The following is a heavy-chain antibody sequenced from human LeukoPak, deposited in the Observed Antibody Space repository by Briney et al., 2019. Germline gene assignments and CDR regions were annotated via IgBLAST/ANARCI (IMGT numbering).Heavy chain of an antibody. CDR3: ARDPIVVAPAASNNNWFDP. CDR1: GYTFTSYG. CDR2: ISAYNGNT. D-gene: IGHD2-2*01. Sequence: GASVKVSCKASGYTFTSYGISWVRQAPGQGLEWMGWISAYNGNTNYAQKLQGRVTMTTDTSTSTAYMELRSLRSDDTAVYYCARDPIVVAPAASNNNWFDPWGQGTLVTVSS. J-gene: IGHJ5*02. V-gene: IGHV1-18*01.